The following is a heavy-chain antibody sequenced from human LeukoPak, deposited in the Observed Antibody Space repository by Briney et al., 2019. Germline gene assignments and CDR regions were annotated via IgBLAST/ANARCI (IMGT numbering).Heavy chain of an antibody. CDR3: ARHRLRYFDWSHMNV. CDR1: GFTFSSYW. Sequence: GSLRLSCAASGFTFSSYWMSWVRQPPGKGLEWIGEINHSGSTNYNPSLKSRVTISVDTSKNQFSLKLSSVTAADTAVYYCARHRLRYFDWSHMNVWGKGTTVTISS. J-gene: IGHJ6*03. D-gene: IGHD3-9*01. V-gene: IGHV4-34*01. CDR2: INHSGST.